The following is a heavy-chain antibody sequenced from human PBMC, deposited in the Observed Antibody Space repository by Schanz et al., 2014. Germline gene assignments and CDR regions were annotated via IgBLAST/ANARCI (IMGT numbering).Heavy chain of an antibody. V-gene: IGHV1-69*02. CDR3: ATLDYADSVS. CDR1: GGTFSTYT. Sequence: QVQLVQSGAEVKKPGSSVKVSCKASGGTFSTYTISWVRQAPGQGLEWMGRVIPILGVTHYAQKFQGRVTITADKSTTTAYMELNSLNSDDTAVYYGATLDYADSVSWGQGSLVTVSS. CDR2: VIPILGVT. J-gene: IGHJ5*02. D-gene: IGHD4-17*01.